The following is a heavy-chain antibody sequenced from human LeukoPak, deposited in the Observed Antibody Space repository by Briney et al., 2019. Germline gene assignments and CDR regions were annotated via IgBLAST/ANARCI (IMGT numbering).Heavy chain of an antibody. CDR2: IYYSGRT. CDR3: ARDSSIGLVHS. Sequence: SETLSLTCTVSGGSISSYYWSWLRQPPGKGLEGIGYIYYSGRTNYNPSLNSRVTISVDKSKNQFSLRLSSVTAADPAVYYCARDSSIGLVHSWGQGTLVSVSS. J-gene: IGHJ4*02. D-gene: IGHD2-15*01. CDR1: GGSISSYY. V-gene: IGHV4-59*01.